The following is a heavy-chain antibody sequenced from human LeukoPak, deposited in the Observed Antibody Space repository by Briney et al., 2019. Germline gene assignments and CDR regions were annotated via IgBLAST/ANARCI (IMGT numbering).Heavy chain of an antibody. J-gene: IGHJ4*02. CDR3: ARQLVWDSSGYYALDY. Sequence: SETLSLTCTVSGGSISSSSYYWGWIRQPPGKGLEWIGSIYYSGSTYYNPSLKSRVTISVDTSKNQLSLKLSSVTAADTAVYYCARQLVWDSSGYYALDYWGQGTLVTVSS. D-gene: IGHD3-22*01. CDR2: IYYSGST. CDR1: GGSISSSSYY. V-gene: IGHV4-39*01.